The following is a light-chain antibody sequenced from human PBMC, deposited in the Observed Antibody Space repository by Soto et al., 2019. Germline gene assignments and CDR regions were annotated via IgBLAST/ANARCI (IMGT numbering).Light chain of an antibody. J-gene: IGLJ2*01. CDR1: SSDVGVYNY. CDR3: SSDAGSNNFV. V-gene: IGLV2-8*01. Sequence: QSALTQPPSASGSPGQSVTISCTGTSSDVGVYNYVSWYQQHPGKAPKLMIYEVSERPSGVPDRFSGSKSGNTASLTVSGLQAEDEADYYCSSDAGSNNFVFGGGTKVTVL. CDR2: EVS.